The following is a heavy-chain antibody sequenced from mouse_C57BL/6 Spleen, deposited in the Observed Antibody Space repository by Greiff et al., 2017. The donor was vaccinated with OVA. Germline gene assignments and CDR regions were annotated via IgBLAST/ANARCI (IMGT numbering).Heavy chain of an antibody. D-gene: IGHD3-2*02. V-gene: IGHV1-69*01. CDR1: GYTFTSYW. CDR3: ARQLRLRDYAMDY. Sequence: QVQLQQPGAELVMPGASVKLSCKASGYTFTSYWMHWVKQRPGQGLEWIGEIDPSDSYTNYNQKFKGKSTLTVDKSSSTAYMQLSSLTSEDSAVYYCARQLRLRDYAMDYWGQGTSVNVSS. CDR2: IDPSDSYT. J-gene: IGHJ4*01.